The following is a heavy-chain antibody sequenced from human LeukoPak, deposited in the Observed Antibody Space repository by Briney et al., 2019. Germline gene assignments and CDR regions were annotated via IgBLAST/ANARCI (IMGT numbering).Heavy chain of an antibody. J-gene: IGHJ5*02. V-gene: IGHV3-64*01. CDR3: ARGLYPPLGDDAA. Sequence: PGGSLRLSCAASGFTFSSYAMHWVRQAPGKGLEYVSAIGSNGGGTYYANSVKGRFTISSDNSKKTLYLQMNSLRADDPALYYFARGLYPPLGDDAAWGQGTLVTVSS. CDR2: IGSNGGGT. CDR1: GFTFSSYA. D-gene: IGHD5-12*01.